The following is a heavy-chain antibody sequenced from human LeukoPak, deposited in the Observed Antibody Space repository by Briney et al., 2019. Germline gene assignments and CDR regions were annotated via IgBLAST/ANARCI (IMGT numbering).Heavy chain of an antibody. J-gene: IGHJ4*02. V-gene: IGHV1-69*04. D-gene: IGHD3-10*01. CDR2: IIPILGIA. CDR1: GGTFSSYA. Sequence: SVKVSCKASGGTFSSYAIIWVRQAPGQGLEWMGRIIPILGIANYAQRFQGRVTITADKSTSTAYMELSSLRSEDTAVYYCARDYGSGSYSYWGQGTLVTVSS. CDR3: ARDYGSGSYSY.